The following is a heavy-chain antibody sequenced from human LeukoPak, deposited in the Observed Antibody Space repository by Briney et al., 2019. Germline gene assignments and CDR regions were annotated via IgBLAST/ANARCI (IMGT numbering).Heavy chain of an antibody. J-gene: IGHJ5*02. CDR3: AGIRGGPPLFDP. Sequence: ASVKVSCKASGYTFTGYYMHWVRQAPGQGLEWMGRINPNSGGTNYAQKFQGRVTMTRDTSISTAYMELSGLRSDDTAVYYCAGIRGGPPLFDPWGQGTLVTVSS. CDR2: INPNSGGT. V-gene: IGHV1-2*06. CDR1: GYTFTGYY.